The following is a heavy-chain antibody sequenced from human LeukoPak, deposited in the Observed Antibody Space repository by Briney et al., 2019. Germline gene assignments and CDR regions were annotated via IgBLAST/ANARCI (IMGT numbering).Heavy chain of an antibody. Sequence: GGSLRLSCAASKFTFSEYYMSWIRQAPGKGLEWVSYISNSGTNTKYADSVKGRFTISRDSAKNSLYLQMNSLRADDTAVYYCARVVSSGSPLDYWGQGTLVTVSS. CDR1: KFTFSEYY. D-gene: IGHD3-22*01. CDR2: ISNSGTNT. J-gene: IGHJ4*02. V-gene: IGHV3-11*05. CDR3: ARVVSSGSPLDY.